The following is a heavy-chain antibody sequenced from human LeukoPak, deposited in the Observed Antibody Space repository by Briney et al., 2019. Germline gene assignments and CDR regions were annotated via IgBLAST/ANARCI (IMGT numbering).Heavy chain of an antibody. CDR2: IQYDGSKK. D-gene: IGHD3-10*01. Sequence: GGSLRLSCVAPGFTFSSNGMHWVRQAPGKGLEWVTFIQYDGSKKYYADSVKGRFTISRDNSKNTLYLEMNSLRAEDTAVYYCAKDIGSYYDYWGQGILVTVSS. CDR1: GFTFSSNG. V-gene: IGHV3-30*02. CDR3: AKDIGSYYDY. J-gene: IGHJ4*02.